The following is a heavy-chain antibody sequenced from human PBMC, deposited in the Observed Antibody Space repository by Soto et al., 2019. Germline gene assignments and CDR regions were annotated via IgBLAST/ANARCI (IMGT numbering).Heavy chain of an antibody. V-gene: IGHV3-11*06. CDR3: ARDPGGWGPGWFDP. CDR1: GFTFSDYY. D-gene: IGHD6-19*01. Sequence: GGSLRLSCAASGFTFSDYYMSWIRQAPGKGLEWVSYISSSSSYTNYADSVKGRFTISRDNAKNSLYLQMNSLRAEDTAVYYCARDPGGWGPGWFDPWGQGTLVTVSS. J-gene: IGHJ5*02. CDR2: ISSSSSYT.